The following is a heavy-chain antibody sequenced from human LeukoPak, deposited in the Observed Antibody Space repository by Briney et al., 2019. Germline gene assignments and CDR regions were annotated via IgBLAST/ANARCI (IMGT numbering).Heavy chain of an antibody. J-gene: IGHJ4*02. D-gene: IGHD5-18*01. CDR2: ISNDGTKK. Sequence: GGSLRLSCVASGFTFSSYCMSWVRQAPGKGLEWVAVISNDGTKKYYADSVKGRFTVSKDNSKNTLYLQMSSLRPEDTAVYYCAKEKYRGYSYGSGDYWGQGTLVTVSS. V-gene: IGHV3-30*18. CDR1: GFTFSSYC. CDR3: AKEKYRGYSYGSGDY.